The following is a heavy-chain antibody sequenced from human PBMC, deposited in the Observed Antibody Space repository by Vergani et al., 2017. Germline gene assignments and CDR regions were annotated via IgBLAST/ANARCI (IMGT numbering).Heavy chain of an antibody. CDR3: ARLVRVGATTDGFRY. CDR1: GFTFSSYG. D-gene: IGHD1-26*01. V-gene: IGHV3-33*01. J-gene: IGHJ4*02. CDR2: IWYDGSNK. Sequence: QVQLVESGGGVVQPGRSLRLSCAASGFTFSSYGMHWVRQAPGKGLEWVAVIWYDGSNKYYADSVKGRFTISRDNSKNTLYLQMNSLRAEDTAVYYCARLVRVGATTDGFRYWGQGTLVTVSS.